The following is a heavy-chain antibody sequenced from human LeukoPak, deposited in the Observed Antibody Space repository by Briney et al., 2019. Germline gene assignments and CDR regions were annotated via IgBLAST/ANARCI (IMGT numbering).Heavy chain of an antibody. CDR1: GGSISNYY. CDR3: SRHTGGTTYDY. CDR2: ISYTGST. J-gene: IGHJ4*02. D-gene: IGHD2-8*02. V-gene: IGHV4-59*08. Sequence: SETLSLTCTVSGGSISNYYWSWIRQPPGKGLESIGYISYTGSTTYNASLKSRVTISVDTSKNQFSLKLSSVTAADTAVYYCSRHTGGTTYDYWGQGTLVTVSS.